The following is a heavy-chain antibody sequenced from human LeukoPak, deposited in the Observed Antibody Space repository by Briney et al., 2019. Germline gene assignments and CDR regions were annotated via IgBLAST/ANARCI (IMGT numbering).Heavy chain of an antibody. CDR2: IDPSDSYT. Sequence: GESLKISCKGSGYSFTSYWISWVRQMPGKGLEWMGKIDPSDSYTNYGPSFQGHVTISADKSISTAYLQWSSLKALDTAMYYCARGDYDIYDYWGQGTLVTVSS. J-gene: IGHJ4*02. D-gene: IGHD3-9*01. CDR1: GYSFTSYW. CDR3: ARGDYDIYDY. V-gene: IGHV5-10-1*01.